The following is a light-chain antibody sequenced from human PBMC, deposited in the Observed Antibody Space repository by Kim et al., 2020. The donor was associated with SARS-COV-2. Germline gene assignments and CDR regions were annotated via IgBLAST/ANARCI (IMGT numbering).Light chain of an antibody. Sequence: SPGERAPLSCRASQSGTHHYLAWDQHIPGQAPRLLICGASRWATGIPDRFRGSGSGTDFPLTITSLEPEDFAVYFCQNYGSSPLTFDGGTKLEIK. CDR2: GAS. V-gene: IGKV3-20*01. CDR1: QSGTHHY. J-gene: IGKJ4*01. CDR3: QNYGSSPLT.